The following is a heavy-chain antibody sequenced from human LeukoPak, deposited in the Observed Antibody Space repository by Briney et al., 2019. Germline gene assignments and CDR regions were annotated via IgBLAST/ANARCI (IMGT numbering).Heavy chain of an antibody. Sequence: PGGSLRLSCAASGFTFNNYAMNWVRQAPGKGLEWVSAISGSGGSTYYADSVKGRFTISRDNSKNTLYLQMNSLRADDTAIYYCARTYSSSYYDAFDIWGQGTMVTVSS. CDR3: ARTYSSSYYDAFDI. D-gene: IGHD6-6*01. J-gene: IGHJ3*02. CDR1: GFTFNNYA. CDR2: ISGSGGST. V-gene: IGHV3-23*01.